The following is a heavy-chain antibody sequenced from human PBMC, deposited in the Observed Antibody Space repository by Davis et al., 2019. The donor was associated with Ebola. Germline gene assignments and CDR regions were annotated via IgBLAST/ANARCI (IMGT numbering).Heavy chain of an antibody. Sequence: GESLKISCAASGFTFSNYAMTWVRQAPGKGLAWVSTISGSGGSTYYADSVKGRFTISRDNAKNTLYLQMNSLRAEDTAVYYCVRAKDYYDSNGAFDIWGQGTMVTVSS. J-gene: IGHJ3*02. CDR1: GFTFSNYA. D-gene: IGHD3-22*01. CDR2: ISGSGGST. V-gene: IGHV3-23*01. CDR3: VRAKDYYDSNGAFDI.